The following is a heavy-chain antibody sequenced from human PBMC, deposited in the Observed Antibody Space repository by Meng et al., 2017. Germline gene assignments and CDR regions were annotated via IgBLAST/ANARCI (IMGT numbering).Heavy chain of an antibody. CDR3: VRWRYCSGGSCYSGAFDY. J-gene: IGHJ4*02. Sequence: GESLKISCAASGFTFSSYSMNWVRQAPGKGLEWVSSISSSSSYIYYADSVKGRFTISRDNAKNSLYLQMNSLRAEDTAVYYCVRWRYCSGGSCYSGAFDYWGQGTLVTVSS. CDR1: GFTFSSYS. D-gene: IGHD2-15*01. V-gene: IGHV3-21*01. CDR2: ISSSSSYI.